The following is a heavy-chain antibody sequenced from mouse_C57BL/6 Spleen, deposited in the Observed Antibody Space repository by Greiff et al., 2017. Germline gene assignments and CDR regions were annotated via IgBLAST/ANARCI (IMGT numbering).Heavy chain of an antibody. V-gene: IGHV6-3*01. J-gene: IGHJ2*01. CDR3: TGFLYYYGSSSELFDY. CDR1: GFTFSNYW. CDR2: IRLKSDNYAT. D-gene: IGHD1-1*01. Sequence: EVQLVESGGGLVQPGGSMKLSCVASGFTFSNYWMNWVRQSPEKGLEWVAQIRLKSDNYATHYAESVKGRFTISRDDSKSSVYLQVINLRAEDTGMYYCTGFLYYYGSSSELFDYWGQGTTLTVSS.